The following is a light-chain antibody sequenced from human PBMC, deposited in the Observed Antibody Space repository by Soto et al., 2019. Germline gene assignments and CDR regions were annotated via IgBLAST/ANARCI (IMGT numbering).Light chain of an antibody. CDR2: EVT. Sequence: QSVLTQPASVSGSPGQSIAISCTGTSSDVGGFNSVSWYQQHPGKAPKLVIYEVTNRPSGVSNRFSGSKSGITASLTISGLQAEDEADYYCSSFTSSTTYVFGTGTKVTVL. CDR3: SSFTSSTTYV. V-gene: IGLV2-14*01. CDR1: SSDVGGFNS. J-gene: IGLJ1*01.